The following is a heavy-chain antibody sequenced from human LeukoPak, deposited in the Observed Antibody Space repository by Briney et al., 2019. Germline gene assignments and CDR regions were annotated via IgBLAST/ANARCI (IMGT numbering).Heavy chain of an antibody. CDR2: IYYSGST. CDR1: NGSIGSTNYY. D-gene: IGHD6-25*01. CDR3: ARRTAAAGFFDY. V-gene: IGHV4-31*03. J-gene: IGHJ4*02. Sequence: SETLSLTCSVSNGSIGSTNYYWAWIRQPPGKGLEWIVYIYYSGSTYYNPSLKSRVSISVDTSKNQFSLKLSSVTAADTAVYYWARRTAAAGFFDYWAREPWSPSPQ.